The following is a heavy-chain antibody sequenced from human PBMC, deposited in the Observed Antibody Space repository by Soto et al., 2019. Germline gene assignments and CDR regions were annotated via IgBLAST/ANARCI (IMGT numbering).Heavy chain of an antibody. CDR3: ARGLHSLFDY. CDR2: ISWNSGSI. V-gene: IGHV3-9*01. Sequence: GGSLRLSCAASGFTFDDYAMHWVRQAPGKGLEWVSGISWNSGSIGYADSVKGRFTISRDNSNNTLYVQMTSLRAEDTAVYYCARGLHSLFDYWGQGTLVTVSS. D-gene: IGHD2-21*01. J-gene: IGHJ4*02. CDR1: GFTFDDYA.